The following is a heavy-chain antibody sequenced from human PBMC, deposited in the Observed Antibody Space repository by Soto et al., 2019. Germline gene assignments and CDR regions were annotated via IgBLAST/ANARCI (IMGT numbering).Heavy chain of an antibody. CDR3: AKVGTVDIVATDGHGAFDI. J-gene: IGHJ3*02. CDR2: ISGSGGST. V-gene: IGHV3-23*01. Sequence: PGGSLRLSCAASGFTFSSYAMSWVRQAPGKGLEWVSAISGSGGSTYYADSVKGRFTISRDNSKNTLYLQMNSLRAEDTAVYYCAKVGTVDIVATDGHGAFDIWGQGTMVTVSS. D-gene: IGHD5-12*01. CDR1: GFTFSSYA.